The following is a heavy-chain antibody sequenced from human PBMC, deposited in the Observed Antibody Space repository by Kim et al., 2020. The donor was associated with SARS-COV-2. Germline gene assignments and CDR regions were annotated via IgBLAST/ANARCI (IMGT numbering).Heavy chain of an antibody. CDR2: IHYTGST. V-gene: IGHV4-59*13. D-gene: IGHD6-19*01. CDR1: GGSIPNYY. J-gene: IGHJ5*02. Sequence: SETLSLTCTVSGGSIPNYYGNWIRQPPGKGLEWIGQIHYTGSTNYNPSLKSRVTISVDTSKNQFSLKLSSVTAADTAVYYCARESYSSGCFDTWGQGTLV. CDR3: ARESYSSGCFDT.